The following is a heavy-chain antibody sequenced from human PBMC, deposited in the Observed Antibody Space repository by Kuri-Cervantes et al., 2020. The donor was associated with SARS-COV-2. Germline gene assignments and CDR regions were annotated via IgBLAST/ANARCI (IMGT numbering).Heavy chain of an antibody. D-gene: IGHD3-10*01. Sequence: SVKVSCKASGGTFSGYAISWVRQAPGQGLEWMGGIIPIFGTANYAQKFQGRVTITADKSTSTAYMELSSLRSEDTAVYYCAREGAGTLYTSRYYGMDVWGQGTTVTVSS. J-gene: IGHJ6*02. CDR1: GGTFSGYA. CDR2: IIPIFGTA. CDR3: AREGAGTLYTSRYYGMDV. V-gene: IGHV1-69*06.